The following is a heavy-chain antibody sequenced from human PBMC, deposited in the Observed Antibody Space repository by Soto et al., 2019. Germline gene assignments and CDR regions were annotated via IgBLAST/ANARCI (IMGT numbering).Heavy chain of an antibody. D-gene: IGHD2-8*01. CDR2: IYYSGST. V-gene: IGHV4-31*03. Sequence: QVQLQESGPGLVKPSQTLSLTCTISGASISSCCYYWSWIRQHPGKGLEWIGYIYYSGSTYYKPSLKGRVTISADTSKNQFSLMLSSVTAADTAVYYCARGMGVEDCWGQGTQVIVSS. CDR3: ARGMGVEDC. J-gene: IGHJ4*02. CDR1: GASISSCCYY.